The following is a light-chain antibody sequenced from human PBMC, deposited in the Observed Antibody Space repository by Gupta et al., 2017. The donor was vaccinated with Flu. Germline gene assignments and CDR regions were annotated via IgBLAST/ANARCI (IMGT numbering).Light chain of an antibody. CDR3: RQRGTGPPYT. Sequence: EIVLTQSPATLSLSPGESATLSCRASESISTYLAWYQQKPGQIPRLLIFDTSKRATGVPFRFSGSGSGTDFTLTINSLEPEDFAVYYCRQRGTGPPYTFGQGTKVEIK. CDR2: DTS. CDR1: ESISTY. J-gene: IGKJ2*01. V-gene: IGKV3-11*01.